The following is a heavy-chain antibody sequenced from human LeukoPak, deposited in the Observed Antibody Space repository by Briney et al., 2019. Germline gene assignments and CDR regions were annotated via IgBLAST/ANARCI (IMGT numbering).Heavy chain of an antibody. CDR2: IFNGGST. V-gene: IGHV4-59*01. CDR3: ASRPAGSTWYGVFDY. D-gene: IGHD6-13*01. Sequence: PSETLSLTCTVSGGSINSDYWSWIRQPPGKGLEWIGYIFNGGSTNYNPSLKGRVTMSIDTSRDQFSLRLSSVTAADTAIYYCASRPAGSTWYGVFDYWGQGTLVTVSS. CDR1: GGSINSDY. J-gene: IGHJ4*02.